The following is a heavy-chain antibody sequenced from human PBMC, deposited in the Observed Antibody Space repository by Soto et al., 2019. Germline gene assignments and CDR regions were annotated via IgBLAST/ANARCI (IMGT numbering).Heavy chain of an antibody. J-gene: IGHJ6*02. CDR2: IRSKAYGGTT. CDR3: TRGSCRGASCSWNYYYGTEV. V-gene: IGHV3-49*04. CDR1: GFTFGDYA. Sequence: GSLRLSCTASGFTFGDYAMSWVRQAPGKGLEWVGFIRSKAYGGTTEYAASVKGRFTISRDDSKSIAYLQMNSLKTEDTAVYYCTRGSCRGASCSWNYYYGTEVWGHETTVIVSS. D-gene: IGHD6-13*01.